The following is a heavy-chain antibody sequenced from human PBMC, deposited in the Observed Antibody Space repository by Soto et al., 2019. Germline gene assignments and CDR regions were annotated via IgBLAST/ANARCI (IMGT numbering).Heavy chain of an antibody. V-gene: IGHV3-33*01. Sequence: GETVVFAWTASVFSFSSFGMHGVRQAPGKGLERVAVIWYDGSNKYYADSVKGRITISRDNSKNTLYLQMNSLRAEDTAVYYCSRGIVVVPADPPYYYYYMDVWGKGTTVTVSS. D-gene: IGHD2-2*01. J-gene: IGHJ6*03. CDR1: VFSFSSFG. CDR2: IWYDGSNK. CDR3: SRGIVVVPADPPYYYYYMDV.